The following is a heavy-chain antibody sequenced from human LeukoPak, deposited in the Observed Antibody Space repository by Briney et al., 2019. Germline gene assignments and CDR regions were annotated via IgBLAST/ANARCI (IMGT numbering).Heavy chain of an antibody. CDR3: ARVPHRQGDREDYYYGMDV. CDR1: GGTFSSYA. D-gene: IGHD3-16*01. J-gene: IGHJ6*02. Sequence: SVKVSCKASGGTFSSYAISWVRQAPGQGLEWMGGIIPIFGTANYAQKFQGRVTITADESTSTAYMELSSLRSEDTAVYYCARVPHRQGDREDYYYGMDVWGQGTTVTVSS. V-gene: IGHV1-69*13. CDR2: IIPIFGTA.